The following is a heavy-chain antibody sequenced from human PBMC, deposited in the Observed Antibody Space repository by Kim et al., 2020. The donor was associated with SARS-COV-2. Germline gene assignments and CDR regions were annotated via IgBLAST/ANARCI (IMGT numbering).Heavy chain of an antibody. Sequence: ASVKVSCKASGYTFTSYGISWVRQAPGQGLEWMGWISAYNGNTNYAQKLQGRVTMTTDTSTSTAYMELRSLRSDDTAVYYCARQYYYDSSGYPPYYYGMDVWGQGTTVTVSS. D-gene: IGHD3-22*01. V-gene: IGHV1-18*01. CDR3: ARQYYYDSSGYPPYYYGMDV. CDR2: ISAYNGNT. J-gene: IGHJ6*02. CDR1: GYTFTSYG.